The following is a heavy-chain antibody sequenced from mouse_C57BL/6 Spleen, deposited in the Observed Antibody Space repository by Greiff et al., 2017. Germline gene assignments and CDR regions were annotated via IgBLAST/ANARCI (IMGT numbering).Heavy chain of an antibody. D-gene: IGHD2-3*01. CDR2: INPSSGYT. CDR3: ARVDGYYAWFAY. CDR1: GYTFTSYT. Sequence: QVQLKESGAELARPGASVKMSCKASGYTFTSYTMHWVKQRPGQGLEWIGYINPSSGYTKYNQKFKDKATLTADKSSSTAYMQLSSLTSEDSAVYDCARVDGYYAWFAYWGQGTLVTVSA. V-gene: IGHV1-4*01. J-gene: IGHJ3*01.